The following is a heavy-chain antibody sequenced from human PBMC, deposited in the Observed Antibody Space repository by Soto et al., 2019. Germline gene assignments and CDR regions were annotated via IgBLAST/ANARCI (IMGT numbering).Heavy chain of an antibody. CDR2: ISGSGGST. V-gene: IGHV3-23*01. J-gene: IGHJ6*02. CDR1: GFTFRSYA. Sequence: GGSLRLSCAASGFTFRSYAMSWVRQAPGKGLEWVSAISGSGGSTYYADSVKGRFTISRDNSKNTLYLQMNSLRAEDTAVYYCARRIMITFGGVIALTGPGTLGMEVWGQGTTVTVSS. D-gene: IGHD3-16*02. CDR3: ARRIMITFGGVIALTGPGTLGMEV.